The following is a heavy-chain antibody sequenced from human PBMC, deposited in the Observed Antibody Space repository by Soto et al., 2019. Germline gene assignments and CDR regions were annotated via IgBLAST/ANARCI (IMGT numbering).Heavy chain of an antibody. CDR1: GYTFSNYG. CDR3: ARDLVPGYTGYSDY. J-gene: IGHJ4*02. D-gene: IGHD5-12*01. V-gene: IGHV1-18*01. Sequence: QVQLVQSGAEVKKPGASVKVSCKTSGYTFSNYGINWVRQAPGQGLEWMGWISAYNGNTNFAQKLQGRGSLTTDRSSTTAYMELRSLTSDDTAIYYCARDLVPGYTGYSDYWGQGTLVIVSS. CDR2: ISAYNGNT.